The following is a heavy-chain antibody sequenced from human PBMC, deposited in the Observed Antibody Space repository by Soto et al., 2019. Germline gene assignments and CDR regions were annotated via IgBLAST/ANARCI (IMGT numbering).Heavy chain of an antibody. J-gene: IGHJ4*02. D-gene: IGHD3-3*01. CDR3: HDFWWEH. CDR2: TSSGGTYT. CDR1: GFTFSDLD. V-gene: IGHV3-30-3*01. Sequence: QVQLVESGGGVVQPGRSLRLSCAASGFTFSDLDMHWVRQAPGKGLEWVAVTSSGGTYTYYAVSVQGRFTVSRDNSTNTLSLQMNSLRADDTAVYYCHDFWWEHWGQGTLVTVSS.